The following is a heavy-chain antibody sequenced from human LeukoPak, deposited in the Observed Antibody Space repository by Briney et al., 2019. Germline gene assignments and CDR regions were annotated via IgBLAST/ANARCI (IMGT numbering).Heavy chain of an antibody. D-gene: IGHD3-9*01. CDR3: AREGGYDILTGYYHDAFDI. J-gene: IGHJ3*02. V-gene: IGHV4-59*01. CDR1: GGSISSYY. Sequence: SETLSLTCTVSGGSISSYYWSWIRQPPGKGLVWIGYIYYSGSTNYNPSLKSRVTISVDTSKNQFSLKLSSVTAADTAVYYCAREGGYDILTGYYHDAFDIWGQGTMVTVSS. CDR2: IYYSGST.